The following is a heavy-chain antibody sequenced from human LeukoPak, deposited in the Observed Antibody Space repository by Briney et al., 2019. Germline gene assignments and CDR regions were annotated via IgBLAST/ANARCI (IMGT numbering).Heavy chain of an antibody. CDR2: FDPEDGET. Sequence: ASVKVSCTVSGYTLTELSMHWVRQAPGKGLEWMGGFDPEDGETIYAQKFQGRVTMTEDTSTDTAYMELSSLRSEDTAVYYCATGDLLEWLLPFDYWGQGTLVTVSS. CDR3: ATGDLLEWLLPFDY. CDR1: GYTLTELS. J-gene: IGHJ4*02. D-gene: IGHD3-3*01. V-gene: IGHV1-24*01.